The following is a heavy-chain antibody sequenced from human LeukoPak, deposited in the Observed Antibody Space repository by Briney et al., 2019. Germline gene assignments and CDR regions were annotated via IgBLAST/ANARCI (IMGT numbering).Heavy chain of an antibody. CDR1: GSTVTVYD. J-gene: IGHJ4*02. Sequence: ASGKLSCKASGSTVTVYDMHWVRRAPGPGLEGMGFMNPNTGGTSYAQKFQARVNMTRGTSISTAYMELSRLRPDDTAVYYCATRYDFWSGDATAFDYWGQGTLVTVSS. V-gene: IGHV1-2*02. CDR2: MNPNTGGT. D-gene: IGHD3-3*01. CDR3: ATRYDFWSGDATAFDY.